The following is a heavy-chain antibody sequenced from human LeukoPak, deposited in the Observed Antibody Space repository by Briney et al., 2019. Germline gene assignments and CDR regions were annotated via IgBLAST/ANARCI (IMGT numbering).Heavy chain of an antibody. CDR2: ISFDGVNT. V-gene: IGHV3-30*09. J-gene: IGHJ6*03. CDR1: GFTFSTYA. D-gene: IGHD2-2*01. CDR3: ARGQGYESYYYMDV. Sequence: GGSLRLSCAASGFTFSTYAIHWVRQAPGKGLEWVAVISFDGVNTFYADSVKGRFAISRDNSNNTVYLQMNNLRPEDTAVFYCARGQGYESYYYMDVWGKGTTVSVSS.